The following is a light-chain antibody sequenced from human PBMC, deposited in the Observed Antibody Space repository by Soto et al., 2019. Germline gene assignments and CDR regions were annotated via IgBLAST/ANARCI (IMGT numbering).Light chain of an antibody. CDR2: KAS. CDR1: QSITTW. V-gene: IGKV1-5*03. Sequence: DIQMTQSPSTLSASVGDRVIITCRASQSITTWLAWYQQKPGKAPKLLIYKASTLESGVPSRFSGSGSGTEFTLTISSLQPDYFANYYCQQYDGNWWTFGQGTKVQIK. J-gene: IGKJ1*01. CDR3: QQYDGNWWT.